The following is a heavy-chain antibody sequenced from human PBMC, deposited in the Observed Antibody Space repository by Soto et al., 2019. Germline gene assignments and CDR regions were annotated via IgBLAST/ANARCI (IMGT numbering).Heavy chain of an antibody. CDR1: GFTFSSYA. CDR3: EKDPGSSWYYY. Sequence: GGSLRLSCAASGFTFSSYAMSWVRQAPGKGLEWVSAISGSGGSTYYADSVKGRFTISRDNSKNTLYLQMNSLRAEDTAVYYCEKDPGSSWYYYWGQGNLVTVSS. V-gene: IGHV3-23*01. CDR2: ISGSGGST. D-gene: IGHD6-13*01. J-gene: IGHJ4*02.